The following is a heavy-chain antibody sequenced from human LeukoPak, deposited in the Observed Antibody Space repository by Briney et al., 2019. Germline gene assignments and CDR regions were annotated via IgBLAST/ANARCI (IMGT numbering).Heavy chain of an antibody. J-gene: IGHJ4*02. V-gene: IGHV4-59*01. D-gene: IGHD5-24*01. CDR2: IYYSGNT. CDR3: AREGSRGYTDY. Sequence: PSETLSLTCTVSGGSISSYYWSWIRQPPGKGLEWIGYIYYSGNTNYNPSFKSRVTISVDTSKNHFSLKLSSVTAADTAVYYCAREGSRGYTDYWGQGTLVTVSS. CDR1: GGSISSYY.